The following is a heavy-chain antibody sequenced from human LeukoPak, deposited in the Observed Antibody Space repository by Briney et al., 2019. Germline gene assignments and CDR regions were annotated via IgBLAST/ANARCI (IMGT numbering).Heavy chain of an antibody. D-gene: IGHD6-13*01. Sequence: SSETLPLTCTVSGGFVSSYYWSWIRQPPGKGLEWIGYIYYSGSTNYNPSLKSRVTISVDTSKNQFSLKLSSVTAADTAVYYCARAQYSSSWYVSYYFDYWGQGTLVTVSS. CDR2: IYYSGST. V-gene: IGHV4-59*02. J-gene: IGHJ4*02. CDR3: ARAQYSSSWYVSYYFDY. CDR1: GGFVSSYY.